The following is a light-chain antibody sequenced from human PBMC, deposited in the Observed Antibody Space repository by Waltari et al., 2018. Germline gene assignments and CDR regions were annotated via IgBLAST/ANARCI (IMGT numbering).Light chain of an antibody. Sequence: QSALTQPPSASGSPGQFVPISCPGTSSDVGAYNYVSWYQQYPDKAPKLMIYEVTKRPSGVPDRFSGSKSGNTASLTVSGLQAEDEADYYCISYAGNNKYVLGAGTKVTVL. V-gene: IGLV2-8*01. CDR1: SSDVGAYNY. CDR3: ISYAGNNKYV. J-gene: IGLJ1*01. CDR2: EVT.